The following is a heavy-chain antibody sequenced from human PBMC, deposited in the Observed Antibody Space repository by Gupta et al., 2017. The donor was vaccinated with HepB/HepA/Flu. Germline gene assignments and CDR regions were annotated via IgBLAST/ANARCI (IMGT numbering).Heavy chain of an antibody. J-gene: IGHJ6*03. V-gene: IGHV1-2*01. CDR3: ARGQSALLRVVEEAFSYLEV. CDR1: GYTLTDYH. Sequence: VQLVQSGAEVKKPGASVKVSCKASGYTLTDYHIHWVRQAPGQGLQWMGRINPKTGGTNYVQKLQAIGARTRETSISKDYMEGRGLRSEEKDGYYWARGQSALLRVVEEAFSYLEVWGTGTTVRVSS. CDR2: INPKTGGT. D-gene: IGHD3-3*01.